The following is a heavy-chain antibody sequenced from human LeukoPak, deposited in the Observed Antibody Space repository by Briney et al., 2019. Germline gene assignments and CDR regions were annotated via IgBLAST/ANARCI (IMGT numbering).Heavy chain of an antibody. J-gene: IGHJ4*02. CDR1: GGSISGTNW. V-gene: IGHV4-4*02. D-gene: IGHD1-26*01. CDR2: ISLAGQT. CDR3: SRESGPFCPFGY. Sequence: PSGTLSLTCGVSGGSISGTNWWSWVRQPPGQGLEWIGEISLAGQTNYNPSLNGRVTVSLDKSSNQLSLHLTSVTAADTATYFCSRESGPFCPFGYWGQGTLVIVSS.